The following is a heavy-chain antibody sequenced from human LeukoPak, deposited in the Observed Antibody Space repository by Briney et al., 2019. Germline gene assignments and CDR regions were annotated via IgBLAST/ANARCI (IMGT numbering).Heavy chain of an antibody. Sequence: GGSLRLSCTASGFSFSGHWMHWARQLPGKGLVWVSRISPTGSTTSYADSVKGRFTVSRDNAKNSLYLQMNSLRAEDTAVYYCARDDWNDGGWFDPWGQGTLVTVSS. V-gene: IGHV3-74*01. J-gene: IGHJ5*02. D-gene: IGHD1-1*01. CDR2: ISPTGSTT. CDR1: GFSFSGHW. CDR3: ARDDWNDGGWFDP.